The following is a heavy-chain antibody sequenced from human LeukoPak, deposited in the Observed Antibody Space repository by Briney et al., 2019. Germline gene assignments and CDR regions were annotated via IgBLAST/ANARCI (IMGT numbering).Heavy chain of an antibody. J-gene: IGHJ4*02. CDR2: ISSRSGTI. CDR3: ARDQGGANSY. Sequence: GGSLRLSCVASGFTFSSYSMNWVRQAPGGVLEWVSYISSRSGTIYYADSMKGRFHTSRDNAKNSLYLQMDSLRAEDTAVYYCARDQGGANSYSGQGTLVTVSS. D-gene: IGHD2/OR15-2a*01. V-gene: IGHV3-48*01. CDR1: GFTFSSYS.